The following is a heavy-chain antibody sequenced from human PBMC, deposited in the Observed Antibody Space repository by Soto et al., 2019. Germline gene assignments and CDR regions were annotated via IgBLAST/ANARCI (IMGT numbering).Heavy chain of an antibody. V-gene: IGHV3-33*01. Sequence: GGSLRLSCASSGFTFSSYGMHWVRRAPGKGLEWVAVIWYDGSNKYYADSVKGRFTISRDNSKNTLYLQMNSLRAEDTAVYYCARGSIVGATNFDYWGQGTLVTVSS. CDR3: ARGSIVGATNFDY. CDR1: GFTFSSYG. CDR2: IWYDGSNK. D-gene: IGHD1-26*01. J-gene: IGHJ4*02.